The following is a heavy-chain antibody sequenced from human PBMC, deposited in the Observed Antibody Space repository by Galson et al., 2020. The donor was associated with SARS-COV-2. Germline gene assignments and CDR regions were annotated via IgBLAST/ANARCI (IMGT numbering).Heavy chain of an antibody. V-gene: IGHV1-24*01. J-gene: IGHJ4*02. CDR3: VTQLDGWVMPAK. Sequence: ASVKVSCKVYGNTLNDLSMHWVRQGPKKGLEWMGGFDPDDGGTVYAQKFRGRVTMTEDRSTATAYMDLNSLGSEDTAVYFCVTQLDGWVMPAKWGQGTPVTVSA. D-gene: IGHD3-16*01. CDR1: GNTLNDLS. CDR2: FDPDDGGT.